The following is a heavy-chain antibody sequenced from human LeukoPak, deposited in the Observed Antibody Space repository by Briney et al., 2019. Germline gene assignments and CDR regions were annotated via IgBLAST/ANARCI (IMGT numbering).Heavy chain of an antibody. Sequence: GGSLRLPCAASGFTFSSYGMHWVRQAPGKGLEWVAVISYDGSNKYYADSVKGRFTISRDNSKNTLYLQMNSLRAEDTAVYYCAKASGSYALDYWGQGTLVTVSS. CDR3: AKASGSYALDY. D-gene: IGHD1-26*01. V-gene: IGHV3-30*18. CDR2: ISYDGSNK. CDR1: GFTFSSYG. J-gene: IGHJ4*02.